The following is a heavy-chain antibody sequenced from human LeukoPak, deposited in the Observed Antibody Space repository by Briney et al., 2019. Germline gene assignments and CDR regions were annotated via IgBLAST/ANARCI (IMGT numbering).Heavy chain of an antibody. D-gene: IGHD3-10*01. CDR1: GYTFTSYA. Sequence: ASVKVSCKASGYTFTSYAMHWVRQAPGQRLEWMGWINAGNGNTKYSQKFQGRVTITRDTSASTAYMELSSLRSEDTAVYYCARDSRGSGSYPFDPWGQGTLVTVSS. J-gene: IGHJ5*02. CDR2: INAGNGNT. CDR3: ARDSRGSGSYPFDP. V-gene: IGHV1-3*01.